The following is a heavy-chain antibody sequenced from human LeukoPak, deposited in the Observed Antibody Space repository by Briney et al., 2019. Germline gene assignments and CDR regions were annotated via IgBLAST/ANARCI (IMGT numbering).Heavy chain of an antibody. Sequence: GRSQTLPCAASGFTFSSYAMHWVRQSPGKGLEWVAVISYDGSNKYYADSVRGGCTISRDNSKNTLYLQMNSLRAEDTAVYYCARDGWYSDSSGYSFDSWGQGTLVTVSS. V-gene: IGHV3-30*04. CDR2: ISYDGSNK. D-gene: IGHD3-22*01. CDR3: ARDGWYSDSSGYSFDS. J-gene: IGHJ4*02. CDR1: GFTFSSYA.